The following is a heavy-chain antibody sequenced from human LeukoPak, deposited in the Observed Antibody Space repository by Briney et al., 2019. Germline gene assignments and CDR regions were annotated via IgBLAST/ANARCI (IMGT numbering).Heavy chain of an antibody. CDR3: ARGWTLFDY. D-gene: IGHD3/OR15-3a*01. J-gene: IGHJ4*02. Sequence: NPSETLSLTCAVYGGSFSGYYWSWIRQPPGKGLEWIGEINHSGSTNYNASLKSRVTISVDTSKNQFSLKLSSVTAADTAVYYCARGWTLFDYWGQGTLVTVSS. CDR2: INHSGST. V-gene: IGHV4-34*01. CDR1: GGSFSGYY.